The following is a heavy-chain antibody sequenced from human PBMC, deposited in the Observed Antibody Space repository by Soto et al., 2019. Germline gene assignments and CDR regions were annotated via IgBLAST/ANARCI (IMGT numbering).Heavy chain of an antibody. Sequence: EVQLLESGGGLVQPGGSLRLSCAASVLTFSHNAMSWVRQAPGKGLEWVSTISGNGRVTYYTDSVKGRFTISRDNSKNTVYMQMNSLRAEDTAVYYCANRGDDIKFFQHWGQGTLVTVSS. V-gene: IGHV3-23*01. CDR1: VLTFSHNA. J-gene: IGHJ1*01. CDR2: ISGNGRVT. D-gene: IGHD2-21*02. CDR3: ANRGDDIKFFQH.